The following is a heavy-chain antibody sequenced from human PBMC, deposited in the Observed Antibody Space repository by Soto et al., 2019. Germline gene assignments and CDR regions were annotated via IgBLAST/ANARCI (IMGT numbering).Heavy chain of an antibody. CDR3: AREGYSYASYYYYYGMDV. Sequence: QVQLQESGPGLVKPSETLSLTCTVPGGSISSYYWSWIRQPPGKGLEWIGYIYYSGSTNYNPSLKSRVTISVDTSKNQFSLKLSSVTAADTAVYYCAREGYSYASYYYYYGMDVWGQGTTVTVSS. CDR2: IYYSGST. D-gene: IGHD5-18*01. CDR1: GGSISSYY. J-gene: IGHJ6*02. V-gene: IGHV4-59*01.